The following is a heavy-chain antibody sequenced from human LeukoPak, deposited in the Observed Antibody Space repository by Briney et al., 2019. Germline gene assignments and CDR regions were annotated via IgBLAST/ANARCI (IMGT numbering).Heavy chain of an antibody. J-gene: IGHJ6*03. CDR2: INHSGST. V-gene: IGHV4-34*01. CDR1: DGPFNGYY. D-gene: IGHD3-10*01. Sequence: SETLSLTCVVNDGPFNGYYWNWIRQPPGKGLEWIGEINHSGSTNYSPSLQSRVSISVDMSKKQFSLKVSSVTAADTAVYYCARHAPNVLLWFGELWNYYYMDVWGKGTTVTISS. CDR3: ARHAPNVLLWFGELWNYYYMDV.